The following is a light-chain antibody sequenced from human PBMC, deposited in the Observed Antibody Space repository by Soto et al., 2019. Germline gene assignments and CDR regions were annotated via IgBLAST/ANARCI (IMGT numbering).Light chain of an antibody. CDR3: KQSKSFPLT. CDR2: DAS. V-gene: IGKV1-5*01. CDR1: QSISGS. Sequence: DIQVTHSPSALAASVGERISITCRASQSISGSLAWCQHQPGKAPKLLIYDASTLESGVPSRFSGFGSGTDFSLTISSLQPEDLATYYCKQSKSFPLTFGGGTKVDIK. J-gene: IGKJ4*01.